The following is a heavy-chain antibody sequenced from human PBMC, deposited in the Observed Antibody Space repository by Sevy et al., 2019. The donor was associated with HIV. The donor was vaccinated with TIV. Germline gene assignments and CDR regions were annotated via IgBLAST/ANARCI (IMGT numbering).Heavy chain of an antibody. D-gene: IGHD3-22*01. CDR3: AKDGSGGYDSSGYYFDY. CDR1: GFTFSSYG. CDR2: IWYDGSNK. J-gene: IGHJ4*02. V-gene: IGHV3-33*06. Sequence: GESLKISCAASGFTFSSYGMHWVRQAPGKGLEWVAVIWYDGSNKYYADSVKGRFTISRDNSKNTLYLQMNSLRAEDTAVYYCAKDGSGGYDSSGYYFDYWGQGTLVTVSS.